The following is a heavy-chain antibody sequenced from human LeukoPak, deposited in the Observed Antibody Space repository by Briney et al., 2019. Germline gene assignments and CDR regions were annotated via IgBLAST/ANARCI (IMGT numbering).Heavy chain of an antibody. Sequence: GGSLRLSCAASGFTFSSYAMSWVRQAPGKGLEWVSAISGSGGSTYYADSVKGRFTISRDNSKNTLYLQMNSLRAEDTAVYYCAKDFLTPTKDIVVVPAAHDYWGQGTLVTVSS. CDR2: ISGSGGST. CDR1: GFTFSSYA. V-gene: IGHV3-23*01. D-gene: IGHD2-2*01. CDR3: AKDFLTPTKDIVVVPAAHDY. J-gene: IGHJ4*02.